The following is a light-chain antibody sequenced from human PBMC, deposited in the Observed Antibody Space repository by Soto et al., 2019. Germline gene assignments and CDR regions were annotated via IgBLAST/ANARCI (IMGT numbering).Light chain of an antibody. CDR3: QQRSDWPTPT. Sequence: EIALTQSPATLSLSPGERATLSCRASQSVSSYLAWYQQKPGQAPRLLIYDASNRATGIPVRFSGSGSGTDFTLTISSLEPEDFAVYYCQQRSDWPTPTFGQGTRLEIK. CDR1: QSVSSY. V-gene: IGKV3-11*01. CDR2: DAS. J-gene: IGKJ5*01.